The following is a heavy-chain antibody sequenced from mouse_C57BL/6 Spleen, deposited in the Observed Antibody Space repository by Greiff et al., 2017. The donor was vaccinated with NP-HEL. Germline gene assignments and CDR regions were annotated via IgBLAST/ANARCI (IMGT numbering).Heavy chain of an antibody. Sequence: VQLQQSGPGLVQPSQSLSITCTVSGFSLTSYGVHWVRQSPGKGLEWLGVIWRGGSTDYNAAFMSRLSITKDNSKSQVFFKMNSLQADDTAIYYWAKGGGSSPSYAMDYWGQGTSVTVSS. CDR1: GFSLTSYG. CDR2: IWRGGST. CDR3: AKGGGSSPSYAMDY. V-gene: IGHV2-5*01. D-gene: IGHD1-1*01. J-gene: IGHJ4*01.